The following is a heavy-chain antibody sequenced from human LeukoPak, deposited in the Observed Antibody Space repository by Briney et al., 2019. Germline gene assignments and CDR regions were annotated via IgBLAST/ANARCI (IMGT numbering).Heavy chain of an antibody. CDR2: MNPNSGNT. CDR3: ARGKRYYYGSGSYPY. J-gene: IGHJ4*02. CDR1: GGTFSSYA. Sequence: GASVKVSCKASGGTFSSYAISWVRQAPGQGLEWMGWMNPNSGNTGYAQKFQGRVTMTRNTSISTAYMELSSLRSEDTAVYYCARGKRYYYGSGSYPYWGQGTLVTVSS. D-gene: IGHD3-10*01. V-gene: IGHV1-8*02.